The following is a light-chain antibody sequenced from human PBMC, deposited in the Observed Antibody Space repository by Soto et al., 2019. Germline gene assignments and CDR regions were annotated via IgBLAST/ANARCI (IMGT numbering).Light chain of an antibody. CDR3: CSYAGSYTVV. V-gene: IGLV2-11*01. J-gene: IGLJ2*01. Sequence: QSALTQPRSVSGSPGQSVTISCTGNSSDVGGYNYVSWYQQHPGKAPKLMIYDIIKRPSGVPDRFSGSKSGNTASLTIFGLQAEDGADYYCCSYAGSYTVVFGGGTKVTVL. CDR2: DII. CDR1: SSDVGGYNY.